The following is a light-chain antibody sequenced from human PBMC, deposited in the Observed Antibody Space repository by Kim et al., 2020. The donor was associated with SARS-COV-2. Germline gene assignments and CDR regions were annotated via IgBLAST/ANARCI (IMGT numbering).Light chain of an antibody. V-gene: IGLV2-14*03. Sequence: SIIISCTGTSSDVGGYNYFSWYQQHPGKAPKLLIYDVSTRPSGVSHRFSGSKSGNTASLTISGLQPEDEADYYCSSYTSGTTFYVFGGGTKVTVL. CDR2: DVS. CDR1: SSDVGGYNY. J-gene: IGLJ1*01. CDR3: SSYTSGTTFYV.